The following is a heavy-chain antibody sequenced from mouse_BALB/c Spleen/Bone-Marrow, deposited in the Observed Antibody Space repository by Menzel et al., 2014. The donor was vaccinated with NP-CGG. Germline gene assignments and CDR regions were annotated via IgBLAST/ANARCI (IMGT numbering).Heavy chain of an antibody. CDR2: IDPANGNT. D-gene: IGHD2-4*01. V-gene: IGHV14-3*02. CDR1: GFNIXDTY. J-gene: IGHJ3*01. Sequence: VQLQQPGAELVKPGASVKLSCTASGFNIXDTYMHWVKQRPEQGLEWIGRIDPANGNTKYDPKFQGKATITADTSSNTAYLQLSSLTSEDTAVYYCAMITTGAWFAYWGQGTLVTVSA. CDR3: AMITTGAWFAY.